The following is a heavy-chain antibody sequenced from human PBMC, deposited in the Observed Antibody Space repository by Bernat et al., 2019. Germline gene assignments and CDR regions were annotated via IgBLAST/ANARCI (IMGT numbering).Heavy chain of an antibody. D-gene: IGHD3-10*01. CDR1: GFTFSSYP. CDR3: VKGVGKTVRDGVDV. Sequence: EVQLVESGGDLVQPGGSLSLSCSASGFTFSSYPMYWVRQAPGKGLEYVSAIGNNGANTYDAASVKGRFAISRENSKNTLYLQRRSLRAEDTAVYEWVKGVGKTVRDGVDVWGQGITVTVFS. CDR2: IGNNGANT. J-gene: IGHJ6*02. V-gene: IGHV3-64D*06.